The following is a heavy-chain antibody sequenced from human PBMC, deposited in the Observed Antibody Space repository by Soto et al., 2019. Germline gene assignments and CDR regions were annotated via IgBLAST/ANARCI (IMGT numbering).Heavy chain of an antibody. CDR1: GGTFSSYA. J-gene: IGHJ4*02. V-gene: IGHV1-69*13. CDR2: IIPIFGTA. Sequence: SLKVSCKASGGTFSSYAISWVRQAPGQGLEWMGGIIPIFGTANYAQKFQGRVTITADESTSTAYMELSSLRSEDAAVYYCARDRAYRRIYYFDYWGQGTLVTVSS. D-gene: IGHD1-20*01. CDR3: ARDRAYRRIYYFDY.